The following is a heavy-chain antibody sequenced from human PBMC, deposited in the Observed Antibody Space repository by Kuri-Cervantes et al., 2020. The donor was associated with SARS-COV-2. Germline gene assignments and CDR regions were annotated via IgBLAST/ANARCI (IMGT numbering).Heavy chain of an antibody. CDR1: GGSISSYY. CDR3: ARTYGSGTPPSY. Sequence: GSLSLTCTVSGGSISSYYWSWIRQPPGKGLEWIGYIYYSGSTNYNPSLKSRVTISVDTSKNQFSLKLSSVTAADTAVYYCARTYGSGTPPSYWGQGTLVTVSS. V-gene: IGHV4-59*12. CDR2: IYYSGST. J-gene: IGHJ4*02. D-gene: IGHD3-10*01.